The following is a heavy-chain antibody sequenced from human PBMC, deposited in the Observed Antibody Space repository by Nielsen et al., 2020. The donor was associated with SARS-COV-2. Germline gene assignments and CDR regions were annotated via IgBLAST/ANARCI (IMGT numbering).Heavy chain of an antibody. D-gene: IGHD2-15*01. CDR2: IKQDGSEK. CDR3: ARDLVVVAAILDTYYYYGMDV. J-gene: IGHJ6*02. V-gene: IGHV3-7*01. Sequence: VRQAPGKGLEWVANIKQDGSEKYYVDSVKGRFTISRDNAKNSLYLQMNSLRAEDTAVYYCARDLVVVAAILDTYYYYGMDVWGQGTTVPSP.